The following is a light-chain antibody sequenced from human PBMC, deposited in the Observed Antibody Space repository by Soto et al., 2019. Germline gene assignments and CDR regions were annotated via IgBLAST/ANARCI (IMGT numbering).Light chain of an antibody. Sequence: QSFLPHSASLSGSPGQSINISCTGYIHYDFVSWYQQHPGTAPKLVIYEVSNRPSGTSDRFSGSKSGHTASLTISGLQTEDEAVYYCGSYTSSSNYVFGTGTKVTVL. CDR3: GSYTSSSNYV. CDR1: IHYDF. CDR2: EVS. J-gene: IGLJ1*01. V-gene: IGLV2-14*01.